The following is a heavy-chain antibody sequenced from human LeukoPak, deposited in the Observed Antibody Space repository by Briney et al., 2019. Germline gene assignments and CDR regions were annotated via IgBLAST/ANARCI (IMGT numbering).Heavy chain of an antibody. CDR3: VRVAVAGNLNNWFDP. CDR1: GFTFSNYG. Sequence: QPGGSLRLSCAASGFTFSNYGMHWVRQAPGKGLECVAVIWYDGSNKYYADSVKGRFTISRDNSKNTLYLQMNSLRAEDTAVYYCVRVAVAGNLNNWFDPWGQGTLVSVSS. J-gene: IGHJ5*02. V-gene: IGHV3-33*01. CDR2: IWYDGSNK. D-gene: IGHD6-19*01.